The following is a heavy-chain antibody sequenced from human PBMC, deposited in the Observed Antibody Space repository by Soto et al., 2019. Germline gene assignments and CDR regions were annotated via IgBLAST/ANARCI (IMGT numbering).Heavy chain of an antibody. J-gene: IGHJ4*02. V-gene: IGHV4-34*01. CDR2: INHSGST. CDR3: GRGFPRFTIFGVFIPPPPSFDY. D-gene: IGHD3-3*01. Sequence: SETLSLTCAVYGGSSSGYYWSWIRQPPGKGLEWIGEINHSGSTNYNPSLKSRVTISVDTSKNQFSLKLSSVTAADTAVYYCGRGFPRFTIFGVFIPPPPSFDYWGQGTRVTVSP. CDR1: GGSSSGYY.